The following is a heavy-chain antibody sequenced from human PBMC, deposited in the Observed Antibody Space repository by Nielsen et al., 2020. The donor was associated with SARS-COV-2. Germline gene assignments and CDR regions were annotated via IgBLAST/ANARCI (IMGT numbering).Heavy chain of an antibody. CDR3: ARERLWFGEPIWGYPDY. CDR1: GGSFSGYY. CDR2: INHSGST. V-gene: IGHV4-34*01. D-gene: IGHD3-10*01. J-gene: IGHJ4*02. Sequence: SETLSLTYAVYGGSFSGYYWSWIRQPPGKGLEWIGEINHSGSTNYNPYLKSRVTISVDTSKNQFSLKLSSVTAADTAVYYCARERLWFGEPIWGYPDYWGQGTLVTVSS.